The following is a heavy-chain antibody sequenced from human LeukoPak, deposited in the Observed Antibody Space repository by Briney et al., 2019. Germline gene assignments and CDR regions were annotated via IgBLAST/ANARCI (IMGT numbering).Heavy chain of an antibody. D-gene: IGHD3-22*01. J-gene: IGHJ3*02. CDR3: ARVITMIVVVIKSDVDAFDI. Sequence: ASVKVSCKASGYTFTGYYMHWVRQAPGQGLEWMGWINPNSGGTNYAQKFQGWVTMTRDTSISTAYMELSRLRSDDTAVYYCARVITMIVVVIKSDVDAFDIWGQGTMVTVSS. CDR1: GYTFTGYY. V-gene: IGHV1-2*04. CDR2: INPNSGGT.